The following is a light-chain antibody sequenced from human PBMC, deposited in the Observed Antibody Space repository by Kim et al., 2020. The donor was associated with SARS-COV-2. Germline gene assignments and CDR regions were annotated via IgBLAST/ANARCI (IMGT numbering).Light chain of an antibody. CDR1: SGSIASNY. CDR3: QSYDSNQEV. CDR2: EDN. Sequence: FMLTQPHSVSESPGKTVTISCTRSSGSIASNYVQWYQQRPGSAPTTVIYEDNQRPSGVPDRFSGSIDSSSNSASLTISGLKTEDEADYYCQSYDSNQEVFGGGTQLTVL. V-gene: IGLV6-57*04. J-gene: IGLJ2*01.